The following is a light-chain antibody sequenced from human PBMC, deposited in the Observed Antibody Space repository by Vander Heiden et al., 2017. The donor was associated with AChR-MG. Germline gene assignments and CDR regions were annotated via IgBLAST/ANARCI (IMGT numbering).Light chain of an antibody. J-gene: IGKJ1*01. CDR3: QQCSTWTQT. CDR2: GAS. CDR1: ESVSSN. Sequence: EIVMTQSPATLSLSPGERASLSCRASESVSSNLAAYHQQPAHHPRLLICGASGRATGVPARFSGSGSRAEFTLTSSSQQADDFAVYCWQQCSTWTQTFGQGTKVEIK. V-gene: IGKV3-15*01.